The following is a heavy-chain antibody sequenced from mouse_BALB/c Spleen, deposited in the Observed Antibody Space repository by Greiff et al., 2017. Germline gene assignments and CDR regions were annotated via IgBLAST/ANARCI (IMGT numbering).Heavy chain of an antibody. CDR3: AFWPY. Sequence: VQLQQSGAELVKPGASVKLSCKASGYTFTSYYMYWVKQRPGQGLEWIGEINPSTGYTEYNQKFKDKATLTADKSSSTAYMQLSSLTSEDSAVYYCAFWPYWGKGTLVTVSA. V-gene: IGHV1S81*02. J-gene: IGHJ3*01. CDR2: INPSTGYT. CDR1: GYTFTSYY.